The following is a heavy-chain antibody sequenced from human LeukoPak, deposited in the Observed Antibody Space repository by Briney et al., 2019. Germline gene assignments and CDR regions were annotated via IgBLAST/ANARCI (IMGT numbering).Heavy chain of an antibody. V-gene: IGHV3-21*01. Sequence: KSGGSLRLSCATSGFTFNSYSMNWVRQAPGKGLEWVSSISSGSSYIYYADSVKGRFTISRDNAKNSLYLQMNSLRAEDTAVYYCTTRSPARYCSDGACYSSADYWGQGTLVTVSS. J-gene: IGHJ4*02. D-gene: IGHD2-15*01. CDR2: ISSGSSYI. CDR1: GFTFNSYS. CDR3: TTRSPARYCSDGACYSSADY.